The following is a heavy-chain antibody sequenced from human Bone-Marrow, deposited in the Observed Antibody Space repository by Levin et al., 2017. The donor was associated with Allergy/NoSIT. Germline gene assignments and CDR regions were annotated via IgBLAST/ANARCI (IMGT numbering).Heavy chain of an antibody. D-gene: IGHD1-26*01. J-gene: IGHJ3*02. Sequence: SQTLSLTCTVSGGSISSYYWSWIRQPPGKGLEWIGYIYYSGSTNYNPSLKSRVTISVDTSKNQFSLKLSSVTAADTAVYYCASGSYGVGAFDIWGQGTMVTVSS. V-gene: IGHV4-59*01. CDR1: GGSISSYY. CDR3: ASGSYGVGAFDI. CDR2: IYYSGST.